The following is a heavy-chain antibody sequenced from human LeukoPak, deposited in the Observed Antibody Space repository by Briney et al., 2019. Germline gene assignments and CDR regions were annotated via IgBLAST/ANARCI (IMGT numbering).Heavy chain of an antibody. CDR1: GFTFSSYE. J-gene: IGHJ4*02. D-gene: IGHD3-22*01. CDR3: AREGSGSSGPEGFDY. CDR2: ISSSGSTI. Sequence: GSVRLSCAASGFTFSSYEMNWVRQAPGKGLEWVSYISSSGSTIYYADSVKGRFTISRDNAKNSLYLQMNSLRAEDTAVYYCAREGSGSSGPEGFDYWGQGTLVTVSS. V-gene: IGHV3-48*03.